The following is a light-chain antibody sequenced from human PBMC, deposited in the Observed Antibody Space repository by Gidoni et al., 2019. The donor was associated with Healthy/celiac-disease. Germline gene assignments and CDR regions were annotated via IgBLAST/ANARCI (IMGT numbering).Light chain of an antibody. V-gene: IGKV3-11*01. CDR1: QSVSSY. Sequence: EIVLTQSPATLSLSPGERATLSCRASQSVSSYLAWYPQQPGQAPRLLIYDASNRATGIPARFRGSGAGKDFTLNISSLEPEDFAGYYCQQRSNWPPLTFGGGTKVEIK. CDR3: QQRSNWPPLT. CDR2: DAS. J-gene: IGKJ4*01.